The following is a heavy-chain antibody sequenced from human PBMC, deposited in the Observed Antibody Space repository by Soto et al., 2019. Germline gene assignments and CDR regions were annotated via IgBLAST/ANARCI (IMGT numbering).Heavy chain of an antibody. D-gene: IGHD1-7*01. V-gene: IGHV2-70*04. J-gene: IGHJ4*02. CDR2: IDWDDDK. Sequence: CGPTLVSPTPTLPLTCTFSGFSLITSGMRVSWIGQPPGKALEWLARIDWDDDKFYSTSLKTRLTISKDTSKNQVVLTMTNMDPVDTATYYCARIGNWNYYFDYWGQGTLVTVSS. CDR3: ARIGNWNYYFDY. CDR1: GFSLITSGMR.